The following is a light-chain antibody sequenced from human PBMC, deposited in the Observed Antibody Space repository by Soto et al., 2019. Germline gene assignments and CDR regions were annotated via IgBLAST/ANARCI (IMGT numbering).Light chain of an antibody. Sequence: VLTQSPGTLSLSPGERATLSCRASQSVSSSLAWYQKKPGQAPRLLIYGASSRATGIPDRFSGSGSGTDFTLTISRLEPEDFAVYCGQHYSRSPLMYTFGQGTQLEIK. CDR3: QHYSRSPLMYT. CDR1: QSVSSS. V-gene: IGKV3-20*01. J-gene: IGKJ2*01. CDR2: GAS.